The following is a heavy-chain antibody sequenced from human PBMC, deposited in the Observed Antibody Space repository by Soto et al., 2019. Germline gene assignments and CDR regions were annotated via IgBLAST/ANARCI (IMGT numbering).Heavy chain of an antibody. CDR3: ARDTYYYDSSGLDY. J-gene: IGHJ4*02. Sequence: GASVKVSCKAFGYSFTSHYMHWVRQAPGQGLEWMGTIIPGGVNKAYAQKFQGRVTMTTDTSTSTAYMELRSLISDDTAVYYCARDTYYYDSSGLDYWGQGTLVTVSS. CDR1: GYSFTSHY. CDR2: IIPGGVNK. V-gene: IGHV1-46*01. D-gene: IGHD3-22*01.